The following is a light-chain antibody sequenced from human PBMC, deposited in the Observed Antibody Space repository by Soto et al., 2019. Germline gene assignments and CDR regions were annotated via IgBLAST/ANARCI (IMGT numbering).Light chain of an antibody. V-gene: IGKV4-1*01. CDR3: QQYYTTPPVT. J-gene: IGKJ2*01. Sequence: IVMTQSPDSLAVSLGEKATINCKSSQSVLYSSNNKNYLDWYQQKPGQPPKLLIYWASTRESGVPDRFSGSGSGTDFTLTISSLQAEDVAVYYCQQYYTTPPVTFGQGTKLEIK. CDR2: WAS. CDR1: QSVLYSSNNKNY.